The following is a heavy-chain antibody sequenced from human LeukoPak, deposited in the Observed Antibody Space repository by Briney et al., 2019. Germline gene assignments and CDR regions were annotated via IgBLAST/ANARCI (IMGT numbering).Heavy chain of an antibody. CDR2: INHSGST. CDR1: GGSISSYY. D-gene: IGHD1-26*01. J-gene: IGHJ4*02. CDR3: ARGASWWEPNSPLDY. V-gene: IGHV4-34*01. Sequence: SETLSLTCTVSGGSISSYYWSWIRQPPGKGLEWIGEINHSGSTNYNPSLKSRVTISVDTSKNQFSLKLSSVTAADTAAYYCARGASWWEPNSPLDYWGQGTLVTVSS.